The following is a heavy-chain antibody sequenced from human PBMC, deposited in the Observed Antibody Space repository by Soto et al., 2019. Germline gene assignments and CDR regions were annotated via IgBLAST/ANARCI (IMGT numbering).Heavy chain of an antibody. J-gene: IGHJ4*02. Sequence: QVQLVQSGAEVKKPGSSVKVSCKASGGTFSNDIITWVRQAPGQGLEWMGRIIPLLDIANYAQKFQGRVTITADKSTRTAYMELNSLRSDDTAVYYCVRDSPIGSTYSGYDGIDYWGQGPLVTVSS. CDR3: VRDSPIGSTYSGYDGIDY. V-gene: IGHV1-69*08. CDR1: GGTFSNDI. D-gene: IGHD5-12*01. CDR2: IIPLLDIA.